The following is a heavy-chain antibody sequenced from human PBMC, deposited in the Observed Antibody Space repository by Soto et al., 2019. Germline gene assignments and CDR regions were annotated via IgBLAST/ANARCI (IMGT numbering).Heavy chain of an antibody. V-gene: IGHV3-73*01. CDR3: TRGGGSPYSGSYFYVY. CDR2: IRSKANSYAT. D-gene: IGHD1-26*01. J-gene: IGHJ4*02. Sequence: EVQLVESGGGLVQPGGSLKLSCAASGFTFSGSAMHWVRQASGKGLEWVGRIRSKANSYATAYAASVKGRFTISRXDXKXXAYRQMNSLKTEDTAVYYCTRGGGSPYSGSYFYVYWGQGTLVTVSS. CDR1: GFTFSGSA.